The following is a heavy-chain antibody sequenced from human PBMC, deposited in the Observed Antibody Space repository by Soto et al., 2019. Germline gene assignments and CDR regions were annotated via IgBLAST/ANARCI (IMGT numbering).Heavy chain of an antibody. Sequence: QVQLVESGGGVVQPGRSLRLSCAASGFTFSSYAMHWVRQAPGKWLEWVAVISYDGSNKYYADSVKGRFTISRDNSKNTLYLQMTSLRAEDTAVYYCARAGSGYDPYAFDYWGQGTLVTVSS. CDR1: GFTFSSYA. CDR2: ISYDGSNK. V-gene: IGHV3-30-3*01. CDR3: ARAGSGYDPYAFDY. D-gene: IGHD5-12*01. J-gene: IGHJ4*02.